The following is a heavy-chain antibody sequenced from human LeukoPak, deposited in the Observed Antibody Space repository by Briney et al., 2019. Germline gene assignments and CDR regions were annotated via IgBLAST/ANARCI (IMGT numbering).Heavy chain of an antibody. CDR1: GFTFSCCD. CDR2: IRSEGSNE. J-gene: IGHJ5*02. Sequence: PGGSLRLSCTASGFTFSCCDMQWVRQAPGKGLEWVALIRSEGSNEYYADSVKGRFTISRDNSKNTLYLQINSLRPEDTAVYYCAKAYFGEFDPWGQGTLVTVSS. V-gene: IGHV3-30*02. CDR3: AKAYFGEFDP. D-gene: IGHD3-10*01.